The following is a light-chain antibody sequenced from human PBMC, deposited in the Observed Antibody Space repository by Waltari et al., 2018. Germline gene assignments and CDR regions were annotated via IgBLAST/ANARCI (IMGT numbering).Light chain of an antibody. CDR2: DST. Sequence: SYVLTQPPSVSVAPGKTARISVAGPNIRVKTVYCYQQKPGQPPLVASNDSTVRPSGIPDRFSGSDPATLTIARVEAGDEADYYCQVWDDTRDQPVFGGGTRLTVL. J-gene: IGLJ2*01. CDR1: NIRVKT. V-gene: IGLV3-21*03. CDR3: QVWDDTRDQPV.